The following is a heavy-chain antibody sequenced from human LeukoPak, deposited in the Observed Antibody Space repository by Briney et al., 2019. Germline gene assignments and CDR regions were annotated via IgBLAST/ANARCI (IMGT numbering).Heavy chain of an antibody. CDR2: IGTSSSTI. V-gene: IGHV3-48*02. Sequence: GGSLRLSCAASGFTFSSYSMNWVRQAPGKGLEWVSYIGTSSSTIYYADSVTGRFTISRDNAKNSLYLQMNSLRDEDTAVYYCARHDYGGNSGDYWGQGTLVTVSS. J-gene: IGHJ4*02. D-gene: IGHD4-23*01. CDR3: ARHDYGGNSGDY. CDR1: GFTFSSYS.